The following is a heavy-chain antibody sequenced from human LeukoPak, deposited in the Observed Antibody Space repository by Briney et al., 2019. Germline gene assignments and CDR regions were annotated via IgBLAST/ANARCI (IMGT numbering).Heavy chain of an antibody. CDR3: ARDRIYYDSSGYYTLYYFDY. J-gene: IGHJ4*02. Sequence: SVKVSCKASGGTFSSYAISWVRQAPGQGLEWMGGIIPIFGTANYAQKFQGRVTITADESTSTAYMELSSLRSEDTAVYYCARDRIYYDSSGYYTLYYFDYWGQGTLVTVPS. CDR2: IIPIFGTA. CDR1: GGTFSSYA. V-gene: IGHV1-69*13. D-gene: IGHD3-22*01.